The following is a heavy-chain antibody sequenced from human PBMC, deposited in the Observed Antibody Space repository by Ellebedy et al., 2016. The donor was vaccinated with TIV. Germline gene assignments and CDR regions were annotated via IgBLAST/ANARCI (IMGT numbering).Heavy chain of an antibody. J-gene: IGHJ4*02. CDR2: ISSNGDYT. Sequence: GGSLRLSCSASGFPFRSYALHWVRQAPGKGLEYVSSISSNGDYTYYADSVKGRFTISRDNSKNTLYLQMSSLRAEDTAVYYCVKDAWALSGTRLNYFDYWGQGTLVTVSS. V-gene: IGHV3-64D*06. CDR3: VKDAWALSGTRLNYFDY. CDR1: GFPFRSYA. D-gene: IGHD1/OR15-1a*01.